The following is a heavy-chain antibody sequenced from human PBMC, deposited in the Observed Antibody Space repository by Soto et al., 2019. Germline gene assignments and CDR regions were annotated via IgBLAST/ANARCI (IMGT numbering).Heavy chain of an antibody. J-gene: IGHJ4*02. CDR3: ARGMAVTTHYFDY. V-gene: IGHV4-59*01. CDR1: GGSISSYY. Sequence: SETLSLTCTVSGGSISSYYWSWIRQPPGKGLEWIGYIYYSGSTNYNPSLKSRVTISVDTSKNQFSLKLSSVTAADTAVYYCARGMAVTTHYFDYWGQGTLVTVS. D-gene: IGHD4-17*01. CDR2: IYYSGST.